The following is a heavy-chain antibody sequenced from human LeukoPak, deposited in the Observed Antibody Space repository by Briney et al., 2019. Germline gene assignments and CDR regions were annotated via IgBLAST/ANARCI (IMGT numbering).Heavy chain of an antibody. Sequence: SVKVSCKASGGTFSSYAISWVRQAPGQGLEWMGRIIPIFGTANYAQKFQGRVTITTDESTSTAYMELSSLRSEDTAVYYCARGGEPYYYDSSGYYTLDYWGQGTLVTVSS. CDR1: GGTFSSYA. CDR3: ARGGEPYYYDSSGYYTLDY. CDR2: IIPIFGTA. J-gene: IGHJ4*02. D-gene: IGHD3-22*01. V-gene: IGHV1-69*05.